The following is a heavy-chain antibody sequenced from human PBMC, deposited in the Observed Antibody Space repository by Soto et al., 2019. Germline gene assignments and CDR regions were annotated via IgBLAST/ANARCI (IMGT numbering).Heavy chain of an antibody. CDR1: GYTFTSYY. J-gene: IGHJ6*02. D-gene: IGHD5-18*01. Sequence: SSVKVSCKASGYTFTSYYMRWVRQAPGQGLEWMGIINPSGGSTSYAQKFQGRVTMTRDESTSTAYMELSSLRSEVTAVYSCARARYSYGSNMDVRGQGTTVTVSS. CDR3: ARARYSYGSNMDV. CDR2: INPSGGST. V-gene: IGHV1-46*01.